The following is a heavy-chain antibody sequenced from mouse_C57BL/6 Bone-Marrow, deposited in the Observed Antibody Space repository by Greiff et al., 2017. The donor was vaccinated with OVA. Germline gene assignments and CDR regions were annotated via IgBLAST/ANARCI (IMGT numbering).Heavy chain of an antibody. J-gene: IGHJ2*01. D-gene: IGHD1-1*01. V-gene: IGHV1-82*01. CDR3: ARGIGPYYYGPDY. CDR2: IYPGDGDT. CDR1: GYAFSSSW. Sequence: VQLVESGPELVKPGASVKISCKASGYAFSSSWMNWVKQRPGKGLEWIGRIYPGDGDTNYNGKFKGKATLTADKSSSTAYMQLSSLTSEDSAVDFCARGIGPYYYGPDYWGQGTTLTVSS.